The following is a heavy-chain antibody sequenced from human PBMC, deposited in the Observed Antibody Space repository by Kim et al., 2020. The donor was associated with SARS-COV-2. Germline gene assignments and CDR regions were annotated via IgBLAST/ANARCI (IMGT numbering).Heavy chain of an antibody. D-gene: IGHD3-3*01. J-gene: IGHJ3*02. CDR2: ISAYNGNT. V-gene: IGHV1-18*01. Sequence: ASVKVSCKASGYTFTSYGISWVRQAPGQGLEWMGWISAYNGNTNYAQKLQGRVTMTTDTSTSTAYMELRSLRSDDTAVYYCAREATYYDFWSGYHRVNDAFDIWGQGTMVTVSS. CDR3: AREATYYDFWSGYHRVNDAFDI. CDR1: GYTFTSYG.